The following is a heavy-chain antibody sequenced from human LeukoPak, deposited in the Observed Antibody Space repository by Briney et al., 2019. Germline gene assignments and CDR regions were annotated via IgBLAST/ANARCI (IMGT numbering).Heavy chain of an antibody. CDR2: ISGSGGST. V-gene: IGHV3-23*01. D-gene: IGHD5-12*01. CDR3: AKGSGYEAHYYYYYMDV. Sequence: PGGSLRLSCAASGSTFSSYAMSWVRQAPGKGLEWVSAISGSGGSTYYADSVKGRFTISRDNSKNTLYLHVNSLRPEDTAVYYCAKGSGYEAHYYYYYMDVWGKGTTVTISS. CDR1: GSTFSSYA. J-gene: IGHJ6*03.